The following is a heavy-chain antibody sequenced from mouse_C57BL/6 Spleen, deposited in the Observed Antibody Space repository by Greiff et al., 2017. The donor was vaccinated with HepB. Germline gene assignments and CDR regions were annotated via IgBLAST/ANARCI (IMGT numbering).Heavy chain of an antibody. V-gene: IGHV1-5*01. CDR2: IYPGNSDT. CDR3: TRKGNYDPYAMDY. J-gene: IGHJ4*01. D-gene: IGHD2-4*01. Sequence: VQLQQSGTVLARPGASVKMSCKTSGYTFTSYWMHWVKQRPGQGLEWIGAIYPGNSDTSYNQKFKGKAKLTAVTSASTAYMELSSLTNEDSAVYYWTRKGNYDPYAMDYWGQGTSVTVSS. CDR1: GYTFTSYW.